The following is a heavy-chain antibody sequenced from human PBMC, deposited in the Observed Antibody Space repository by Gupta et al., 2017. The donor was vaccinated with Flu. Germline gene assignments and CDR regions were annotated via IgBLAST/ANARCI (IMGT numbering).Heavy chain of an antibody. V-gene: IGHV3-23*01. CDR3: TKDSSGQPFDY. J-gene: IGHJ4*02. CDR1: GFAFGTYA. Sequence: EVQLLESGGGLVQRGGSLSLSCAASGFAFGTYAMGWVRQAPGKGLEWVGTISGTGSSTYYPDSVKGRFAISRDNSKSTLFLQMNSLTAEDTAVYYCTKDSSGQPFDYWGQGTLVTVSS. D-gene: IGHD3-3*01. CDR2: ISGTGSST.